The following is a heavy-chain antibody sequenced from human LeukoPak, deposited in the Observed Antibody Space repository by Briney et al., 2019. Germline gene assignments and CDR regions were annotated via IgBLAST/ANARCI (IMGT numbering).Heavy chain of an antibody. J-gene: IGHJ4*02. D-gene: IGHD6-6*01. CDR3: AKWKYSNSGIDDY. CDR1: GFTFSSYG. CDR2: ISGSGDNT. V-gene: IGHV3-23*01. Sequence: GGSLRLSCAASGFTFSSYGMHWVRQPPGKGLEWVSVISGSGDNTYYADSVKGRFTISRDNSKNMLYLQMNSLRAEDTAVYYCAKWKYSNSGIDDYWGQGTLVTVSS.